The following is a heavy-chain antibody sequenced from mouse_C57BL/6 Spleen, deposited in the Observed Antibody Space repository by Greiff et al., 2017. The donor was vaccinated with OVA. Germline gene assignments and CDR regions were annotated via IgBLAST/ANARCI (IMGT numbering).Heavy chain of an antibody. CDR2: IDPETGGT. CDR3: TRRWGYFDV. CDR1: GYTFTDYE. J-gene: IGHJ1*03. Sequence: QVQLQQSGAELVRPGASVTLSCTASGYTFTDYEMHWVKQTPVHGLEWIGAIDPETGGTAYNQKFKGKAILTADKSSSTAYMALRSLTSEDSAVYYCTRRWGYFDVWGTGTTVTVSS. V-gene: IGHV1-15*01.